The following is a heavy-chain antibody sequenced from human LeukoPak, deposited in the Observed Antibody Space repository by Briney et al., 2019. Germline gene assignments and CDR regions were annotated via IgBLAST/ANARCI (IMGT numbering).Heavy chain of an antibody. Sequence: PGGSLRLSCAASGFTFSSYAMHWVRQAPGKGLEWVAVISYDGSNKYYADSVKGRFTISRDNSKNTLYLQMNSLRAEDTAVYYCARSSLWFGELPTQSFDYWGQGTLVTASS. J-gene: IGHJ4*02. CDR2: ISYDGSNK. CDR3: ARSSLWFGELPTQSFDY. V-gene: IGHV3-30-3*01. D-gene: IGHD3-10*01. CDR1: GFTFSSYA.